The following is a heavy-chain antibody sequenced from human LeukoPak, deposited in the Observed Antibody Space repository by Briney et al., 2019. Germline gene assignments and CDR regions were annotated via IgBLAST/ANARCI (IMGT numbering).Heavy chain of an antibody. D-gene: IGHD6-6*01. CDR2: IRSGGSET. CDR3: ARAAARPDYYYYYMDV. J-gene: IGHJ6*03. Sequence: GGSLRLSCAASGFTFSSYAMHWVRQAPGKGLQYVSSIRSGGSETFYASSVEGRFTISRDNSQNILYLQMGSLGIEDMAIYYCARAAARPDYYYYYMDVWGKGTTVTVSS. V-gene: IGHV3-64*01. CDR1: GFTFSSYA.